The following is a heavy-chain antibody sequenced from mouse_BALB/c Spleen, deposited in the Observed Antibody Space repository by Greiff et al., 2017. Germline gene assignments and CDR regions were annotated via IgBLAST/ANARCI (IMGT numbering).Heavy chain of an antibody. V-gene: IGHV2-5-1*01. D-gene: IGHD2-12*01. CDR2: IWRGGST. CDR1: GFSLTSYG. J-gene: IGHJ1*02. CDR3: ANYDGNWYFDV. Sequence: VQLQQSGPSLVQPSQSLSITCTVSGFSLTSYGVHWVRQSPGKGLEWLGVIWRGGSTDYNAVFMSRLSITKDNPKSQVFFKMNSLQADDTAIYYCANYDGNWYFDVWGAGTTVTVSS.